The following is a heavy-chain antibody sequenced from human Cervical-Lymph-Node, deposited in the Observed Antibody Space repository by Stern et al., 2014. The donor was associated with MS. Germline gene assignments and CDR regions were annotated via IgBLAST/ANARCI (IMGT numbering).Heavy chain of an antibody. V-gene: IGHV3-30*18. CDR1: GFTFSSYG. D-gene: IGHD3-3*01. CDR3: AKDLSLEWLGFDH. Sequence: VQLVESGGGVVQPGRSLRLSCAASGFTFSSYGLHWVRQAPGKGLEWVAVISSDGSYKYYEDSMKGRFTISRDNSKNTLYLQMNSLRAEDTAVYYCAKDLSLEWLGFDHWGQGTLVTVSS. CDR2: ISSDGSYK. J-gene: IGHJ4*02.